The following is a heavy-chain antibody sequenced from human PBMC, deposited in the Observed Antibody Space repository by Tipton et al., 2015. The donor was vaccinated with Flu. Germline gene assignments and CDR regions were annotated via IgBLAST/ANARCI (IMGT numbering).Heavy chain of an antibody. CDR3: ARGAGGGYCSSTSCHANDY. Sequence: QSGPEVKKPGASVKVSCKASGYTFTSYYMHWVRQAPGQGLEWMGIINPSGGSTSYAQKFQGRVTMTRDTSTSTVYMELSSLRSEDTAVYYCARGAGGGYCSSTSCHANDYWGQGTLVTVSS. D-gene: IGHD2-2*01. V-gene: IGHV1-46*01. CDR2: INPSGGST. J-gene: IGHJ4*02. CDR1: GYTFTSYY.